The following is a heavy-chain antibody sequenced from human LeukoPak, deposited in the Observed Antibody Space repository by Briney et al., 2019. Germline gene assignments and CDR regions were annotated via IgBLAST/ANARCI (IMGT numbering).Heavy chain of an antibody. Sequence: SVKVSCKASGGTFSSYAISWVRQAPGQGLEWMGRIIPILGIANYAQKFQGRVTITADKSTSTAYMELSSLRSEDTAVYYCARGGGSGSAGLDYWGQGTLVTVSS. CDR3: ARGGGSGSAGLDY. V-gene: IGHV1-69*04. J-gene: IGHJ4*02. CDR2: IIPILGIA. D-gene: IGHD3-10*01. CDR1: GGTFSSYA.